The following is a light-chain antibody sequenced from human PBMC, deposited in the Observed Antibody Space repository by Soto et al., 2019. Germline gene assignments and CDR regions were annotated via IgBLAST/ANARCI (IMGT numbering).Light chain of an antibody. CDR1: QSVSSY. J-gene: IGKJ5*01. CDR3: QQRSNWPPRIT. V-gene: IGKV3-11*01. Sequence: EIELTQSPATLSLSPGERATLSCRASQSVSSYLAWYQQKPGQAPRLLIYDASNRATGIPARFSGSGSGTDFTLTISSLEPEDFAVYYCQQRSNWPPRITFGQGTRLEIK. CDR2: DAS.